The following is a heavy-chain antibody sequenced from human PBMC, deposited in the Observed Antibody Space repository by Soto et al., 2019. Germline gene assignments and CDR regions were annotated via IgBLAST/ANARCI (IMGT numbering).Heavy chain of an antibody. CDR2: IYPGDSDT. J-gene: IGHJ4*02. CDR1: GYSFTSYW. Sequence: GESLKISCKGSGYSFTSYWIGWVRQMPGKGLEWMGIIYPGDSDTRYSPSFQGQVTISADKSISTAYLQWSSLKASDTAMYYCARVSLPGYRHRRDTALFDYWGQGTLVTVSS. CDR3: ARVSLPGYRHRRDTALFDY. D-gene: IGHD4-4*01. V-gene: IGHV5-51*01.